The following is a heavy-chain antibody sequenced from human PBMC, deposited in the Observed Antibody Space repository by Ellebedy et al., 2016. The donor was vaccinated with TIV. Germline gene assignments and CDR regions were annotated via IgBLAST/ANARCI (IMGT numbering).Heavy chain of an antibody. Sequence: GESLKISCVASGFTFSSYAMCWVRQAPGKGLEWVSTISDIGGNTYFPDSVKGRFTISRDNAKNSLYLQMNSLRAEDTAVYYCSRGIAAVMYWGQGTLVTVSS. CDR3: SRGIAAVMY. V-gene: IGHV3-23*01. J-gene: IGHJ4*02. D-gene: IGHD6-13*01. CDR2: ISDIGGNT. CDR1: GFTFSSYA.